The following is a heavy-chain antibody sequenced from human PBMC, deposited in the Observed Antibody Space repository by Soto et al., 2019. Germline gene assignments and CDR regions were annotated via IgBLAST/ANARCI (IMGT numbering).Heavy chain of an antibody. CDR2: ISYDGSNK. CDR1: GFTFSSYG. J-gene: IGHJ4*02. V-gene: IGHV3-30*03. Sequence: ASGFTFSSYGMHWVRQAPGKGLEWVAVISYDGSNKYYADSVKARFTISRDNSKNTLYLQMNSLRAEDTAVYYCARVAYWGPGTQVTVSS. CDR3: ARVAY.